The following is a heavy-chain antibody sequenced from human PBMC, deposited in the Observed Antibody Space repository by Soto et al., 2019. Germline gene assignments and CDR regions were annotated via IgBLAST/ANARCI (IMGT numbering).Heavy chain of an antibody. CDR3: ARMVRYYYDSSQYGMDV. CDR2: INHSGSI. V-gene: IGHV4-34*01. J-gene: IGHJ6*02. CDR1: GGSFSGYY. Sequence: SETLSLTCAVYGGSFSGYYWSWIRQPPGKGLEWIGEINHSGSINYNPSLKSRVTISVDTSKNQFSLKLSSVTAADTAVYYCARMVRYYYDSSQYGMDVWGQGTTVTVSS. D-gene: IGHD3-22*01.